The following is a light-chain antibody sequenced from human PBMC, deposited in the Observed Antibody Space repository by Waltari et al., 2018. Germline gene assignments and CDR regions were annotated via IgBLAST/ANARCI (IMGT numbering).Light chain of an antibody. CDR3: QQYSSLPLT. J-gene: IGKJ3*01. V-gene: IGKV3-20*01. CDR1: QSVSSSS. CDR2: GAS. Sequence: EIVLTQSPGTLSLSPGERATLSCRASQSVSSSSLAWYQQKPGQAPRLLIYGASSRATGIPDRFSGSGSGTDFSLTISRLEPEDFAVYYCQQYSSLPLTVGPGTKVDLK.